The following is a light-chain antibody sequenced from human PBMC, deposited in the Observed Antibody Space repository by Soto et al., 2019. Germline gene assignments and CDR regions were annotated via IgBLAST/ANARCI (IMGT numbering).Light chain of an antibody. Sequence: DIQMTQSPSTLSASVGDRVTITCRASQGISKWLAWYQQKPGKAPKLLIYGASSLENGVPSRFSGSGSGTEFPLTVSSLQPDYCETYFCQQYNSYDRWSFGQGTKVDLK. J-gene: IGKJ1*01. CDR3: QQYNSYDRWS. CDR1: QGISKW. CDR2: GAS. V-gene: IGKV1-5*01.